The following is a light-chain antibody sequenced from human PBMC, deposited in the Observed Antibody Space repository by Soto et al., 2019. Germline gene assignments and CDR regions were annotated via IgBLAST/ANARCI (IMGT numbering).Light chain of an antibody. V-gene: IGKV3-15*01. CDR3: QQYYDYPPLI. J-gene: IGKJ4*01. Sequence: EIVMTQSPATLSVSLGERVTLSCRASRNINRKLAWYQQKPGQAPRLLISGASTRANGIPPRFSGIGSGTKFTPTISSLQSEDFAVYYSQQYYDYPPLICAGGPKVEIK. CDR2: GAS. CDR1: RNINRK.